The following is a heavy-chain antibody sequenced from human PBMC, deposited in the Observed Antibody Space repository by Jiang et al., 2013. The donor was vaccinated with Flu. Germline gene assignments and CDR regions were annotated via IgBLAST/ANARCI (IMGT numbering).Heavy chain of an antibody. D-gene: IGHD3-22*01. J-gene: IGHJ1*01. CDR1: GYTFTGYY. CDR2: INPNSGGT. V-gene: IGHV1-2*02. Sequence: SGAEVKKPGASVKVSCKASGYTFTGYYMHWVRQAPGQGLEWMGWINPNSGGTNYAQKFQGRVTMTRDTSISTAYMELSRLRSDDTAVYYCARDAVSRYDSTVRYFQHWGQGTLVTVSS. CDR3: ARDAVSRYDSTVRYFQH.